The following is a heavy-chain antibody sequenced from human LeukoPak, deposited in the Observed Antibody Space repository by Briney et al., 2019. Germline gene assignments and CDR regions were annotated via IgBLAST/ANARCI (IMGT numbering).Heavy chain of an antibody. CDR1: GFTVSSNY. CDR3: ARGLGSPTDY. V-gene: IGHV3-53*01. J-gene: IGHJ4*02. CDR2: IYSDGST. Sequence: PGGSLRLSCAASGFTVSSNYMSWVRQAPGKGLEWVSVIYSDGSTYYADYADSVKGRFTISRDNSKNTLYLQMHSLRAEDTAVYYCARGLGSPTDYWGQGTLVTVSS. D-gene: IGHD1-26*01.